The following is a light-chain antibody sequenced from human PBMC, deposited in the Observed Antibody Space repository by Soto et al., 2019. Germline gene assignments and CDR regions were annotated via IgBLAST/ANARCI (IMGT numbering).Light chain of an antibody. J-gene: IGKJ3*01. CDR3: QKYSSVPV. CDR1: QAIRNF. V-gene: IGKV1-27*01. Sequence: DIQMTQSPTSLSASVGDRVTITCRASQAIRNFVAWYQQKPGKAPKLLIYAASTLQSGVPSRFSGSGSGTDFTLTINSLQPEDFATYSCQKYSSVPVFGPGTKVEIK. CDR2: AAS.